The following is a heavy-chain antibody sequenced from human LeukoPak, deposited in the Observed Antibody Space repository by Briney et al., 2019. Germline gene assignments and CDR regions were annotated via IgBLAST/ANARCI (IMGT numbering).Heavy chain of an antibody. V-gene: IGHV4-61*01. CDR2: FCCSGSN. J-gene: IGHJ4*02. Sequence: PSETLSLTCTVSGASVSSGSHYWSWLRQPPGRGLEWIGYFCCSGSNNYNPSLKSRVTISVDTSKNQFSLKVSSVTAADTAVYYCARAVAAVSLDYWGQGTLVTVSS. CDR1: GASVSSGSHY. CDR3: ARAVAAVSLDY. D-gene: IGHD4-23*01.